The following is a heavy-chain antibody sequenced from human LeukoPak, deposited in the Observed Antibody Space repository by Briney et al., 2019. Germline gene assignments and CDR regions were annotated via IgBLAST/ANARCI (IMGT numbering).Heavy chain of an antibody. CDR1: GFTFSSYA. CDR2: ISYDGSNK. Sequence: PGGSLRLSCAASGFTFSSYAMHWVRQAPGKGLEWVAVISYDGSNKYYADSVKGRFTISRDNSKNTLYLQMSSLRAEDTAVYYCAKDVIAAAGTGTFDYWGQGTLVTVSS. D-gene: IGHD6-13*01. J-gene: IGHJ4*02. CDR3: AKDVIAAAGTGTFDY. V-gene: IGHV3-30-3*01.